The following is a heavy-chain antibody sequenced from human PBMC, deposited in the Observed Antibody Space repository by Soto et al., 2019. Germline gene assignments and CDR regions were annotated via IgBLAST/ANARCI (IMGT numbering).Heavy chain of an antibody. CDR1: GFTFSTYA. D-gene: IGHD2-15*01. Sequence: EVQLLESGGGLVQPGGSLRLSCAASGFTFSTYAMSWVRQAPGKGLEWVSATSVSGGSTFYADSVKGRFTISRDNSKNSLDLQRNSLRAEDTAIYDCAKGAGYCSGGSCYSPLDVWGQGTTVTVSS. V-gene: IGHV3-23*01. J-gene: IGHJ6*02. CDR2: TSVSGGST. CDR3: AKGAGYCSGGSCYSPLDV.